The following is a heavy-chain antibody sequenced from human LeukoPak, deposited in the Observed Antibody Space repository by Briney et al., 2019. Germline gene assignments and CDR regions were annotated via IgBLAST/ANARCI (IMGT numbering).Heavy chain of an antibody. J-gene: IGHJ4*02. CDR1: GFTVSRNY. CDR2: LYPGGST. V-gene: IGHV3-53*01. Sequence: PGGSLRLSCAVSGFTVSRNYMTWVRQAPGKGPEWLSVLYPGGSTYYLDSVKGRFTISRDNSKNTLYLQMNSLRVEDTAVYYCARGVADGNTDVFDYWGQGTLVTVSS. D-gene: IGHD5-24*01. CDR3: ARGVADGNTDVFDY.